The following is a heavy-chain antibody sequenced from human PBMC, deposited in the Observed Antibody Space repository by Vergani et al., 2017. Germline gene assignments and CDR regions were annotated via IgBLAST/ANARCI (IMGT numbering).Heavy chain of an antibody. Sequence: QVQLVESGGGVVQPGTSLRLSCVVSGFALNRHAMYWVRQAPGKGLEWVVGISFDGTNEYYPDLVKGRFTISRDIAKNTLYLQVRSLRLEDTGVYHCVRGRGLCAGGGCYTEAWDYWGQGTPVTVSS. J-gene: IGHJ4*02. CDR1: GFALNRHA. CDR3: VRGRGLCAGGGCYTEAWDY. V-gene: IGHV3-30-3*01. D-gene: IGHD2-2*02. CDR2: ISFDGTNE.